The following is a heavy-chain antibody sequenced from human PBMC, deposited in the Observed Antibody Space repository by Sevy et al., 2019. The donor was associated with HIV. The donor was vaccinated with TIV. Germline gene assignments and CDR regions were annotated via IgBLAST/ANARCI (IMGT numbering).Heavy chain of an antibody. V-gene: IGHV3-9*01. Sequence: GGSLRLSCAASGFTFDDFAMYWVRQAPGKGLEWVSGITWSRNVIDYADSVKGRFTISRDNAKNFLYLQMNSLRVEDTALYYCVKGTMVEIMDLYDPLDVWGQGTMVTVSS. CDR3: VKGTMVEIMDLYDPLDV. J-gene: IGHJ3*01. CDR1: GFTFDDFA. CDR2: ITWSRNVI. D-gene: IGHD3-10*01.